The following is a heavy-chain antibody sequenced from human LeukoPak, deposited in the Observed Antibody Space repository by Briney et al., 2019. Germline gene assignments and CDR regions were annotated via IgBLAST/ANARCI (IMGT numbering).Heavy chain of an antibody. CDR3: AKDTGPLMITFGGVVISYFDY. CDR2: IKGNGFDT. Sequence: GGSLRLSCAGSGFIFSNYAMSWVRQAPGKGLEWVSGIKGNGFDTYYADSVKGRFTVSRDHSKNTLSLQMNSLSAEDTAVYYCAKDTGPLMITFGGVVISYFDYWGQGALVTVSS. CDR1: GFIFSNYA. D-gene: IGHD3-16*01. J-gene: IGHJ4*02. V-gene: IGHV3-23*01.